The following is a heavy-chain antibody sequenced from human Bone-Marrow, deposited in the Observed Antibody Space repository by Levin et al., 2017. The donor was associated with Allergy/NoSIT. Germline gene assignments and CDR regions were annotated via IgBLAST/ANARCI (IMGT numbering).Heavy chain of an antibody. CDR3: ARDRDYYDSSGYDIVYYGMDV. CDR2: IYSSGNT. Sequence: PSQTLSLTCPVSGASIRSNDYYWSWIRQPPGKGLEWIGYIYSSGNTHYNPSLKSRVTMSLDASKNQISLKLNSVTAADTAVYYCARDRDYYDSSGYDIVYYGMDVWGQGTTVTVSS. CDR1: GASIRSNDYY. V-gene: IGHV4-30-4*01. J-gene: IGHJ6*02. D-gene: IGHD3-22*01.